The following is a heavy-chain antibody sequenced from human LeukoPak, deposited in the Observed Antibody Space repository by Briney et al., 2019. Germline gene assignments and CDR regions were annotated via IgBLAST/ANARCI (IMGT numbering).Heavy chain of an antibody. Sequence: ASETLSLTCTVSGGSISSSKYYWGWIRQPPGKGLEWIGSIYYSGSTYYNPSLKSRVTISVDTSKNQFSLKLSSVTAADTAVYYCARVPGSCSGGSCYRIWYFDLWGRGTLVTVSS. CDR3: ARVPGSCSGGSCYRIWYFDL. D-gene: IGHD2-15*01. J-gene: IGHJ2*01. CDR2: IYYSGST. V-gene: IGHV4-39*07. CDR1: GGSISSSKYY.